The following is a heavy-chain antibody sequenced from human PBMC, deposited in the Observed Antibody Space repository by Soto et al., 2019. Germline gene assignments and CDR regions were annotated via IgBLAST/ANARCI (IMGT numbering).Heavy chain of an antibody. V-gene: IGHV4-34*01. CDR2: INHSGST. D-gene: IGHD3-10*01. Sequence: SETLSLTCAVYGGSFSGYYWSWIRQPPGKGLEWIGEINHSGSTNYNPSLKSRVTISVDTSKNQFSLKLSSVTAADTAVYYCARASGSGSYYQYYYYGMDVWGQGTTVTVSS. CDR3: ARASGSGSYYQYYYYGMDV. CDR1: GGSFSGYY. J-gene: IGHJ6*02.